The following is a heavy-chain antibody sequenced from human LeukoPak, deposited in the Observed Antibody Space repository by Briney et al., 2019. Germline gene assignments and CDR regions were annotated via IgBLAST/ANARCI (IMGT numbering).Heavy chain of an antibody. CDR1: GYSFANHW. CDR2: IYPGDSDT. D-gene: IGHD4-11*01. CDR3: ARLTTVSTTTPYYMDV. Sequence: GESLQISCKGSGYSFANHWIAWVRQMPGKGLEWMGIIYPGDSDTRYSPSLQGQVTISADKSITTAYLQWSSLKASDTAMYYCARLTTVSTTTPYYMDVWGKGTTVTVSS. J-gene: IGHJ6*03. V-gene: IGHV5-51*01.